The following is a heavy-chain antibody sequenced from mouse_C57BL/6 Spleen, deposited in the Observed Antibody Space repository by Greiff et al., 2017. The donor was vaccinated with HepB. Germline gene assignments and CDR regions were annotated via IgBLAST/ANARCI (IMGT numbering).Heavy chain of an antibody. CDR1: GYTFTSYW. V-gene: IGHV1-55*01. J-gene: IGHJ2*01. CDR3: ARVLRYYFDY. D-gene: IGHD1-1*01. Sequence: VRLQQSGAELVKPGASVKMSCKASGYTFTSYWITWVKQRPGQGLEWIGDIYPGSGSTNYNEKFKSKATLTVDTSSSTAYMQLSSLTSEDSAVYYCARVLRYYFDYWGQGTTLTVSS. CDR2: IYPGSGST.